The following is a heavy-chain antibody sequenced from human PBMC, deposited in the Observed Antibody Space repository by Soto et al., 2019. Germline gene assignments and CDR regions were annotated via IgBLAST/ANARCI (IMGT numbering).Heavy chain of an antibody. CDR2: IIPIFGTA. V-gene: IGHV1-69*13. J-gene: IGHJ6*02. CDR1: GGTFSSYA. Sequence: ASVKVSCKASGGTFSSYAISWVRQAPGQGLEWMGGIIPIFGTANYAQKFQGRVTITADESTSTAYMELSSLRSEDTAVYYCARVSYDFWSGYNPSYYYGMDVWGQGTTVTVSS. CDR3: ARVSYDFWSGYNPSYYYGMDV. D-gene: IGHD3-3*01.